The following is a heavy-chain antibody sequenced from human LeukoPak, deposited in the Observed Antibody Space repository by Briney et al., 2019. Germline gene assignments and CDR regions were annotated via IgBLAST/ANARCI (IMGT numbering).Heavy chain of an antibody. Sequence: PGGSLRLSCAASGFTFSSYWMSWVRQAPGKGLEWVSYISSSGSTIYYADSVKGRFTISRDNAKNSLYLQMNSLRAEDTAVYYCARAHYYDSSGYPYYFDYWGQGTLVTVSS. V-gene: IGHV3-48*04. D-gene: IGHD3-22*01. CDR2: ISSSGSTI. J-gene: IGHJ4*02. CDR1: GFTFSSYW. CDR3: ARAHYYDSSGYPYYFDY.